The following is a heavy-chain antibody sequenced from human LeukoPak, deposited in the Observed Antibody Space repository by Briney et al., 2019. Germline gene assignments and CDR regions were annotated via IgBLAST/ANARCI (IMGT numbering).Heavy chain of an antibody. D-gene: IGHD3-22*01. V-gene: IGHV3-23*01. CDR3: AKSSYYDASGYYREYYFDS. CDR1: GFTFSDYY. J-gene: IGHJ4*02. CDR2: ISGSGGST. Sequence: GGSLRLSCAASGFTFSDYYMSWIRQAPGKGLEWVPSISGSGGSTHYVDSVKGRFTISRDKTKNTLYLQMNSLRAEDTAVYYCAKSSYYDASGYYREYYFDSWGQGTLVTVSS.